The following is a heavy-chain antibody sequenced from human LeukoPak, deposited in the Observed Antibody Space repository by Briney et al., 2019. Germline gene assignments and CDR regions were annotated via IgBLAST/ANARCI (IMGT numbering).Heavy chain of an antibody. CDR3: AREAATIEKALFDY. CDR2: INTNTGNP. Sequence: GASVKVSCKASGYTFTSYAMNWVRQAPGQGLEWMGWINTNTGNPTYAQGFTGRFVFSLDTSVSTAYLQISSLKAEDTAVYYCAREAATIEKALFDYWGQGTLVTVSS. V-gene: IGHV7-4-1*02. CDR1: GYTFTSYA. J-gene: IGHJ4*02. D-gene: IGHD2-15*01.